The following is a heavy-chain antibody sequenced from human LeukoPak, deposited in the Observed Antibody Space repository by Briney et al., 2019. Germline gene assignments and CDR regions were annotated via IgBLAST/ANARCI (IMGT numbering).Heavy chain of an antibody. CDR1: GGSISSSNCY. D-gene: IGHD3-10*01. CDR3: ASYYGRPLDY. J-gene: IGHJ4*02. V-gene: IGHV4-39*07. Sequence: SETLSLTCTVSGGSISSSNCYWGWIRQPPGKGLEWIGSIYYSGSTYYNPSLKSRVTISVDTSKNQFSLKLSSVTAADTAVYYCASYYGRPLDYWGQGTLVTVSS. CDR2: IYYSGST.